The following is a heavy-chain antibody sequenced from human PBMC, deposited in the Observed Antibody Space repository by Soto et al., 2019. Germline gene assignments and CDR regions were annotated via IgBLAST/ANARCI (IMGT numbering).Heavy chain of an antibody. CDR1: GFTFSSYA. D-gene: IGHD6-13*01. CDR2: ISGSGGST. V-gene: IGHV3-23*01. Sequence: EVQLLESGGGLVQPGGSLRLSCAASGFTFSSYAMSWVRQAPGKGLEWVSAISGSGGSTYYADSVKGRFTISRDNSKNTLYLQMNSLRAEDTAIYYCAKGPSSSWKYNWFDPWGQGTLVTVSS. CDR3: AKGPSSSWKYNWFDP. J-gene: IGHJ5*02.